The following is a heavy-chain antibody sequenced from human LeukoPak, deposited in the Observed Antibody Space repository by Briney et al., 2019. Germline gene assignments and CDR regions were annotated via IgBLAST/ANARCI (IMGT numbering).Heavy chain of an antibody. CDR3: ARDWGASPYYYGMDV. D-gene: IGHD3-16*01. V-gene: IGHV3-64*01. CDR2: ISSNGGST. CDR1: GFTFSSYA. J-gene: IGHJ6*02. Sequence: GGSLRLSCAASGFTFSSYAMHWVRQAPGKGLEYVSAISSNGGSTYYANSVRGRFTISRDNSKNTLYLQMGSLRAEDMAVYYCARDWGASPYYYGMDVWGQGTTVTVSS.